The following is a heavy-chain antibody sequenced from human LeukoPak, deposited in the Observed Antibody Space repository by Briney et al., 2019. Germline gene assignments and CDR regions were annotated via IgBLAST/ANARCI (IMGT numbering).Heavy chain of an antibody. D-gene: IGHD3-16*01. CDR1: GGSISSYY. J-gene: IGHJ4*02. V-gene: IGHV4-59*01. Sequence: PSETLSLTCTVSGGSISSYYWNWIRQPPGKGLEWIGYIYYSGSTHYNPSLKSRVTISADTSKNQFSLKLNSLTTADTAVYYCTRGAGWLIDYWGQGILVTVSS. CDR2: IYYSGST. CDR3: TRGAGWLIDY.